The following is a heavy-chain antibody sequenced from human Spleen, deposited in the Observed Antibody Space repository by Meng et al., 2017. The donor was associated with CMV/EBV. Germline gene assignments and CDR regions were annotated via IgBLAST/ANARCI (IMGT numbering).Heavy chain of an antibody. CDR3: AIMYYDFWSGLTPFDY. CDR2: INHSGST. CDR1: GGSFSGYY. D-gene: IGHD3-3*01. V-gene: IGHV4-34*01. Sequence: QVQLRQWGAGLLKPSETLSLTCAVYGGSFSGYYWSWIRQPPGKGLEWIGEINHSGSTNYNPSLKSRVTISVDTSKNQFSLKLSSVTAADTAVYYCAIMYYDFWSGLTPFDYWGQGTLVTVSS. J-gene: IGHJ4*02.